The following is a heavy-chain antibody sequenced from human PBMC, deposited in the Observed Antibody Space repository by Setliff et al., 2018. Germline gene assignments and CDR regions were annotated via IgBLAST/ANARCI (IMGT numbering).Heavy chain of an antibody. V-gene: IGHV3-11*01. Sequence: PGESLRLSCAASGFTFSDHYMTWIRQAPGKGLEWVSCISSSGSTTLYADSVRGRFSISRDNIKNSLYLQMNSLRSEDTAVYYCARALGGNYFDYWGPGILVTVSS. CDR3: ARALGGNYFDY. D-gene: IGHD2-15*01. J-gene: IGHJ4*02. CDR2: ISSSGSTT. CDR1: GFTFSDHY.